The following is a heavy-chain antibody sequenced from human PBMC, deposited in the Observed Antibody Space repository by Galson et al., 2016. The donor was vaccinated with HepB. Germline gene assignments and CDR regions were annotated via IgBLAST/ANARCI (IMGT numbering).Heavy chain of an antibody. J-gene: IGHJ4*02. CDR1: GFTFSSYG. V-gene: IGHV3-33*01. CDR3: AREMKPHLEWLFRSRLRPADY. Sequence: SLRLSCAASGFTFSSYGMLWVRQAPGKGLEWVAVIWHDGSSKYYADSVKGRFTISRDNSKNTLYLERNSLGAEDTAVQYCAREMKPHLEWLFRSRLRPADYWGQGTLVTVSS. D-gene: IGHD3-3*01. CDR2: IWHDGSSK.